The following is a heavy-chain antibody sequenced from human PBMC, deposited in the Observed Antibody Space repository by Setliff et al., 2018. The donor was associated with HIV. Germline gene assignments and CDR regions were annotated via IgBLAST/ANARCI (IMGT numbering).Heavy chain of an antibody. CDR2: ISNSARTI. D-gene: IGHD5-18*01. V-gene: IGHV3-48*03. J-gene: IGHJ4*02. CDR1: GFTLSHHE. CDR3: ARDSYGYDY. Sequence: PGGSLRLSCVASGFTLSHHEMSWVRQAPGKGLEWVAYISNSARTIYYADSVKGRFTISRDNGKDSLYLQMNSLRADDTALYYCARDSYGYDYWGQGTLVTVSS.